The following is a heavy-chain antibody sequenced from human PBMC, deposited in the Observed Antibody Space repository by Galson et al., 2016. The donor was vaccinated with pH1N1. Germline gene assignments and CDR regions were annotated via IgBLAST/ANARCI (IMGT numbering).Heavy chain of an antibody. D-gene: IGHD2-15*01. CDR1: GFSLKTSGVA. V-gene: IGHV2-5*02. J-gene: IGHJ4*02. Sequence: PALVKPTQTLTLTCTFSGFSLKTSGVAVGWIRQPPGQALEWLALIFWDDDERYSPSLKSRLTITKDTSRNQVVLTVSNMDPVDTATYYCAHRTVGTPTTCCLEYWGQGTLVTVSS. CDR2: IFWDDDE. CDR3: AHRTVGTPTTCCLEY.